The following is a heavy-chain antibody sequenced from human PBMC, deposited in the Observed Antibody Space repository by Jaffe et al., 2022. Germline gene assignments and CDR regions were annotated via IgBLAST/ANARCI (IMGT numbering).Heavy chain of an antibody. D-gene: IGHD3-22*01. Sequence: QVQLVQSGAEVKKPGASVKVSCKASGYTFTGYYMHWVRQAPGQGLEWMGWINPNSGGTNYAQKFQGRVTMTRDTSISTAYMELSRLRSDDTAVYYCARDTYYYDSSGHRNWYFDLWGRGTLVTVSS. CDR1: GYTFTGYY. CDR2: INPNSGGT. J-gene: IGHJ2*01. V-gene: IGHV1-2*02. CDR3: ARDTYYYDSSGHRNWYFDL.